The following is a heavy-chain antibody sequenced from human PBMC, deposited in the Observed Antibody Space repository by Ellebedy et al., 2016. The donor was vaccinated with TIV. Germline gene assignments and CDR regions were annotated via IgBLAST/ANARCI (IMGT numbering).Heavy chain of an antibody. CDR2: ISGGAGTN. CDR1: GFTFSNYA. D-gene: IGHD4-17*01. V-gene: IGHV3-23*01. J-gene: IGHJ4*02. Sequence: PGGSLRLSCLASGFTFSNYAMTWVRQAPGKGLEWVSTISGGAGTNYYADSVKGRFTISRHNSKNTLFLQMNTLRAEDTAVYPWVRGDIYMYFDYWGQGTLVTVSS. CDR3: VRGDIYMYFDY.